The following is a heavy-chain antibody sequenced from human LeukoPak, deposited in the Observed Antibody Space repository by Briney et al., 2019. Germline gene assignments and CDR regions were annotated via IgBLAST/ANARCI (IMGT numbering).Heavy chain of an antibody. V-gene: IGHV3-7*01. CDR2: IKKDGSER. Sequence: PGGSLRLSCAASGFTFSSYWMSWIRQAPGKGLEWVANIKKDGSERYFVDSVKGRFTISRDNAKTSLYLQMISLRADDTAVYYCARESGAGPFDYWDQGTLVTVSS. D-gene: IGHD3-10*01. CDR3: ARESGAGPFDY. CDR1: GFTFSSYW. J-gene: IGHJ4*02.